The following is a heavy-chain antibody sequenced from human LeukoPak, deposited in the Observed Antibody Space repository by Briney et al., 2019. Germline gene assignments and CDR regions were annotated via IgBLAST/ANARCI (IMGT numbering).Heavy chain of an antibody. CDR3: TRGRRFCGADCHSWFDS. CDR1: GFALSDYA. V-gene: IGHV3-21*01. D-gene: IGHD2-21*02. J-gene: IGHJ5*01. CDR2: ISSGATYI. Sequence: GGSQRLSCAASGFALSDYAINWVRQAPGKGLEWVSSISSGATYIYYADSLRGRFTISRDSAKDSVSLQMDSLRAEDTAVYYCTRGRRFCGADCHSWFDSWGQGTLVTVSS.